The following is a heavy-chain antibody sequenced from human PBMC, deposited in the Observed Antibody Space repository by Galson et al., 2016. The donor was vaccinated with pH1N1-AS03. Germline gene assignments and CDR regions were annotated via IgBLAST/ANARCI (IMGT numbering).Heavy chain of an antibody. V-gene: IGHV1-8*01. D-gene: IGHD3-16*01. CDR1: GYTFTTYD. CDR2: MTPNNGNT. J-gene: IGHJ4*02. CDR3: ERSFLGETDD. Sequence: SVKVSCKASGYTFTTYDINWVRQAAGQGLEWMGWMTPNNGNTGYAQRFQGRVTMTRNTSISTAYMELSGLQSEDTAVYYCERSFLGETDDWGQGTLVIVSS.